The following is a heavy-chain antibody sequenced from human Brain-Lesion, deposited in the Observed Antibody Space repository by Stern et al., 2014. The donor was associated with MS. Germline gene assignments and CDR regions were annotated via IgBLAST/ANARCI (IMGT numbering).Heavy chain of an antibody. CDR1: GDSISSGDNY. Sequence: QVQLVESGPGLVKPSQTLSLTCNVSGDSISSGDNYWSWIRQAPGKGLVGIGYIYYIRSTFYNPSLESRVSILVDTSPNQFSQSLSSVTAADAAVYYGARGESSRYYYYFDDWGQGTLVTVSS. J-gene: IGHJ4*02. V-gene: IGHV4-30-4*01. D-gene: IGHD3-22*01. CDR2: IYYIRST. CDR3: ARGESSRYYYYFDD.